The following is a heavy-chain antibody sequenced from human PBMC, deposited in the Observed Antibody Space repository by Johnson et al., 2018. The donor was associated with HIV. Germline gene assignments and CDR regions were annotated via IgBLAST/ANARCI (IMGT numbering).Heavy chain of an antibody. V-gene: IGHV3-11*04. D-gene: IGHD3-10*01. CDR2: ITSSGTSS. Sequence: QVQLVESGGGLVKPGGSLRLSCAASGFTFSDYYMIWIRQAPGKGLEWLSYITSSGTSSYYADSVKGRLTISRDNAKNSLYLQMNSLRAEDTAVYYCAREGFIPVLLRGGAFDIWGQGTMVTVPS. CDR1: GFTFSDYY. J-gene: IGHJ3*02. CDR3: AREGFIPVLLRGGAFDI.